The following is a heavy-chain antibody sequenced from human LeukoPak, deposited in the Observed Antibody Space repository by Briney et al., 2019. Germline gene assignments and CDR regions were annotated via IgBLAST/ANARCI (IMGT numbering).Heavy chain of an antibody. CDR1: GFTFSSYW. CDR3: ATSTRDFWSGYSQWGAFDI. Sequence: PGGSLRLSCAASGFTFSSYWMSWVRQAPGKGLEWVSAISGSGGSTYYADSVKGRFTISRDNSKNTLYLQMNSLRAEDTAVYYCATSTRDFWSGYSQWGAFDIWGQGTMVTVSS. V-gene: IGHV3-23*01. J-gene: IGHJ3*02. CDR2: ISGSGGST. D-gene: IGHD3-3*01.